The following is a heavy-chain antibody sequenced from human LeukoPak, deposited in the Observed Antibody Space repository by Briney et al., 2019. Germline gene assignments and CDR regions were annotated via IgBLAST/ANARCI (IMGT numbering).Heavy chain of an antibody. D-gene: IGHD3-22*01. CDR2: IYYSGST. V-gene: IGHV4-39*01. CDR3: ARRGQRYDGSGYPLYYFDY. CDR1: GGSISSSSYY. Sequence: SETLSLTCTVSGGSISSSSYYWGWIRQPPGKGLEWIGSIYYSGSTYYNPSLKSRVTISVDTSKNQFSLKLSSVTAANTAVYYCARRGQRYDGSGYPLYYFDYWGQGTLVTVSS. J-gene: IGHJ4*02.